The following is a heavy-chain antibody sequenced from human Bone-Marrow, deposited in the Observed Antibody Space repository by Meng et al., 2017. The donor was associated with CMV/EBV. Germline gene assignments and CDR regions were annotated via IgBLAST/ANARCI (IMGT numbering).Heavy chain of an antibody. CDR1: GGSFSGYY. Sequence: SETLSLTCAVYGGSFSGYYWSWIRQPPGKGLEWIGYIYYSGSTNYNPSLKSRVTISVDTSKNQFSLKLSSVTAADTAVYYCAREVYYDSSGYYYYYGMDVWGQGTTVTVSS. V-gene: IGHV4-59*01. D-gene: IGHD3-22*01. J-gene: IGHJ6*02. CDR3: AREVYYDSSGYYYYYGMDV. CDR2: IYYSGST.